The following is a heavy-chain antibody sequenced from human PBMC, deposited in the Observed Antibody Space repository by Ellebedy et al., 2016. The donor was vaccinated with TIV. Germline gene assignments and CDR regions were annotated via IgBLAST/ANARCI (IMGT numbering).Heavy chain of an antibody. J-gene: IGHJ4*02. D-gene: IGHD1-26*01. CDR1: AYIFTSYY. CDR2: INTSGSSK. CDR3: ARGDSTFYVYSGSSDFDY. Sequence: AASVKVSCKASAYIFTSYYMHWVRQAPGQGLEWRGIINTSGSSKSYEQKLQGRVTMTRDTSTSTVYMELSSLRSEDTAVYDCARGDSTFYVYSGSSDFDYWGQGTLVTVSS. V-gene: IGHV1-46*04.